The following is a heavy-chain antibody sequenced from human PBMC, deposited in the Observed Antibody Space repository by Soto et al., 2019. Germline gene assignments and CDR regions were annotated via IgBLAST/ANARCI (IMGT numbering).Heavy chain of an antibody. CDR3: ARGIPSSSRTSLVY. J-gene: IGHJ4*02. Sequence: QVQLQESGPGLVKPSETLSLICSVSGASIRDYYWTWLRQPPGKGLEWIGYIYYSGITNYKPSLDSRVTMSLDTSENQFSLRLTSVTAADTAMYYCARGIPSSSRTSLVYWGQGALVTVSS. CDR2: IYYSGIT. V-gene: IGHV4-59*01. D-gene: IGHD2-2*01. CDR1: GASIRDYY.